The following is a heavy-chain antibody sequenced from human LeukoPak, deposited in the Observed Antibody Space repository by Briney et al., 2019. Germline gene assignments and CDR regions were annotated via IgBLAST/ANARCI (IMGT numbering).Heavy chain of an antibody. CDR1: GFTFSSYS. Sequence: GGSLRLSCAASGFTFSSYSMNWVRQAPGKGLEGVSYISSSSSTIYYADSGKGRFTISRDNAKNSRYLRMTGLEADETAVYYCPSFRRGAWKDSWGQGTLVTVSS. CDR2: ISSSSSTI. J-gene: IGHJ4*02. CDR3: PSFRRGAWKDS. V-gene: IGHV3-48*04. D-gene: IGHD1-1*01.